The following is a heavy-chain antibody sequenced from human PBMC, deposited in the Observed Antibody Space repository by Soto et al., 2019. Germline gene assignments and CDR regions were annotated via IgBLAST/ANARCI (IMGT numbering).Heavy chain of an antibody. D-gene: IGHD6-19*01. CDR3: ARDLSGSSGHRLFYYYYGMDV. CDR2: IYYSGST. Sequence: SETLSLTCTVSGGSISSSSFHWGWIRQPPGKGLEWIGYIYYSGSTYYNPSLKSRVTISVDTSKNQFSLKLSSVTAADTAVYYCARDLSGSSGHRLFYYYYGMDVWGQGTTVTVSS. J-gene: IGHJ6*02. V-gene: IGHV4-31*03. CDR1: GGSISSSSFH.